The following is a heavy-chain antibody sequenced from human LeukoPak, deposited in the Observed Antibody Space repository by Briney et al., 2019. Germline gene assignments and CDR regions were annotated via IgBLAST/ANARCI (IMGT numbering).Heavy chain of an antibody. CDR2: INGEGSST. V-gene: IGHV3-74*01. D-gene: IGHD7-27*01. J-gene: IGHJ4*02. CDR1: EFTFSGYW. Sequence: GGSLRLSCAASEFTFSGYWMHWVRQTPGKGLVWVSRINGEGSSTTYADYADSVKGRFTISRDNAKNTLYLQMNSLRAEDTAVYYCARAPTNWVYFDSWGQGTLVTVSS. CDR3: ARAPTNWVYFDS.